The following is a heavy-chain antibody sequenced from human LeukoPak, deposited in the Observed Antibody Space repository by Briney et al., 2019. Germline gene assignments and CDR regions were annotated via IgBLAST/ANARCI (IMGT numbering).Heavy chain of an antibody. CDR1: GGTFSSYA. CDR3: ARRYSSSGNWFDP. D-gene: IGHD6-13*01. CDR2: IIPILGIA. Sequence: SVKVSCKASGGTFSSYAISWVRQAPGQGLEWMGRIIPILGIANYAQKFQGRVTITADKSTSTAYMELSSLRSEDTAVYYCARRYSSSGNWFDPWGQGTLVTVSS. J-gene: IGHJ5*02. V-gene: IGHV1-69*04.